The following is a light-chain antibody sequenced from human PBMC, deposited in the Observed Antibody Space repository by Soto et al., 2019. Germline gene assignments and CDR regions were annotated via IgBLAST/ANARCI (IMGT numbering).Light chain of an antibody. V-gene: IGKV1-17*03. CDR3: LQHTNFPIT. Sequence: DIELTQSPSAMSASVGDRVTITCRASQDISNHLGWFQQQPGKVPKRLIYDASSLQTGVPSRFSGSGAGTDFTLTISSLQPEDFATYYCLQHTNFPITFGQGTRLEIK. CDR1: QDISNH. J-gene: IGKJ5*01. CDR2: DAS.